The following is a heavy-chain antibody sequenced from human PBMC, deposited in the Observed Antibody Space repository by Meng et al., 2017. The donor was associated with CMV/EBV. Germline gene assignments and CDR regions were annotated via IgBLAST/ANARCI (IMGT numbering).Heavy chain of an antibody. J-gene: IGHJ4*02. CDR1: GYTFTGYY. D-gene: IGHD5-12*01. Sequence: SVKVSCKASGYTFTGYYMHWVRQAPGQGLEWMGRIIPILGITDYAQKFQGRVTITADKSTTTSYVELSSLRSDDTAVYYCARSGFTGYDFVSSLMTWWGQGTLVTVSS. CDR2: IIPILGIT. V-gene: IGHV1-69*02. CDR3: ARSGFTGYDFVSSLMTW.